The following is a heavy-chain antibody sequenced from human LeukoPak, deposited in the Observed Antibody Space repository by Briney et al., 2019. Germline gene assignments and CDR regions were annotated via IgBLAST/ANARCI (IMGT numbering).Heavy chain of an antibody. CDR2: IYSSGNS. J-gene: IGHJ5*02. CDR3: AREGNNWFDP. Sequence: SETLSLTCTVSGGSISGYYWSWIRQPPGKGLEWIGSIYSSGNSNYNPSLRSRVTISVDTSKNQFSLKLSSVTAADTAVYYCAREGNNWFDPWGQGTLVSVSS. D-gene: IGHD3-10*01. CDR1: GGSISGYY. V-gene: IGHV4-4*08.